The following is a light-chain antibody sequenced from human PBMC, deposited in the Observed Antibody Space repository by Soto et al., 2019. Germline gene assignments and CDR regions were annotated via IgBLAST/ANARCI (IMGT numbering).Light chain of an antibody. CDR3: QQYNGYSMWT. Sequence: DIQMTQSPSTLSASVGDRVTITFRASQSISIWLAWYQQKPGKAPKVLIWDASSLQRGVPSRFSGSGSGTEFTLTISSLQPDDFATYYCQQYNGYSMWTFGQGTKVDIK. J-gene: IGKJ1*01. CDR1: QSISIW. CDR2: DAS. V-gene: IGKV1-5*01.